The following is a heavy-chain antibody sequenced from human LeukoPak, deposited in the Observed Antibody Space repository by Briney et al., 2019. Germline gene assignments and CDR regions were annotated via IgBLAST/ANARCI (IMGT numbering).Heavy chain of an antibody. CDR3: ARAPTGVVVVPAAIGY. J-gene: IGHJ4*02. CDR2: INPSGGST. V-gene: IGHV1-46*01. Sequence: GASVKVSCKASGYTFSSYYMHWVRQAPGQGLEWMGIINPSGGSTSYAQKFQGRVTMTRDTSTSTVYMELSSLRSEDTAVYYCARAPTGVVVVPAAIGYWGQGTLVAVSS. CDR1: GYTFSSYY. D-gene: IGHD2-2*01.